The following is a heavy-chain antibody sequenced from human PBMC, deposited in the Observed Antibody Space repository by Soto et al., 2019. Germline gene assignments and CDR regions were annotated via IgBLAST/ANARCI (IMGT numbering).Heavy chain of an antibody. V-gene: IGHV3-23*01. Sequence: GGSLRLSCAASGFTFSSYAMSWVRQAPGKGLEWVSAISGSGGSTYYADSVKGRFTTSRDNSKNTLYLQMNSLRAEDTAVYYCARYKKLRYFDFDWFDPWGQGTLVTVSS. CDR1: GFTFSSYA. CDR3: ARYKKLRYFDFDWFDP. J-gene: IGHJ5*02. CDR2: ISGSGGST. D-gene: IGHD3-9*01.